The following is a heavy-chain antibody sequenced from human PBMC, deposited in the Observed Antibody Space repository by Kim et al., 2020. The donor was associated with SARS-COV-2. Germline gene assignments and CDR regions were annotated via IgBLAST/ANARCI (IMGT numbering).Heavy chain of an antibody. CDR1: IYTLTDYY. J-gene: IGHJ4*02. D-gene: IGHD4-17*01. V-gene: IGHV1-46*01. Sequence: ASVKVSCKASIYTLTDYYIHWVRQAPGQGLEWMGIINPNTATTNYAQRFKGRVTLTRDTSTNTVYMELSSLRSDDTAVYYCASSEAVTIDYWGQGTQVTVSS. CDR2: INPNTATT. CDR3: ASSEAVTIDY.